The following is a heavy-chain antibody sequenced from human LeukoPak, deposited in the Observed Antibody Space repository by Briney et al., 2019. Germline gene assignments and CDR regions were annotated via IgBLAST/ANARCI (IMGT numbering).Heavy chain of an antibody. CDR2: ISNSGST. J-gene: IGHJ5*02. Sequence: SETLSLTCTVSGGSIRSYHLSWIRQPPGKGLEWIGYISNSGSTNYNPSLKSRVTISVDTSKNQFSLKLTSVTAADTGVLYCGRGDGSGNFLWWFDPWGQGTLVTVSS. CDR1: GGSIRSYH. D-gene: IGHD3-10*01. CDR3: GRGDGSGNFLWWFDP. V-gene: IGHV4-59*01.